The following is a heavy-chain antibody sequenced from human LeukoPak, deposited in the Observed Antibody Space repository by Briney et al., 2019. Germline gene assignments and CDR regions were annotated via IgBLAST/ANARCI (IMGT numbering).Heavy chain of an antibody. CDR1: GFTFSSYA. CDR3: ARVIPRITMVRGPFDY. D-gene: IGHD3-10*01. V-gene: IGHV3-30-3*01. J-gene: IGHJ4*02. Sequence: PGGSLRLSCAASGFTFSSYAMHWVRQAPGKGLEWVAVISYDGSNKYYADSMKGRFTISRDNSKNTLYLQMNSLRAEDTAVYYCARVIPRITMVRGPFDYWGQGTLVTVSS. CDR2: ISYDGSNK.